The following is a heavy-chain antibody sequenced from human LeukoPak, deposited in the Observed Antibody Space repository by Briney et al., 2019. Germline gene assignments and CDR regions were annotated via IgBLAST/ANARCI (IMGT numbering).Heavy chain of an antibody. CDR2: IKQDGSEK. J-gene: IGHJ6*03. D-gene: IGHD1-26*01. CDR1: GFTFSSYW. Sequence: GSLRLFCAASGFTFSSYWMTWVRQAPGKGLEWVANIKQDGSEKYYVDSVKGRFTISRDNAENSLYLQMNSLRADDTAVYYCARDLSGTFYVYMDVLGKGTTVTVSS. CDR3: ARDLSGTFYVYMDV. V-gene: IGHV3-7*01.